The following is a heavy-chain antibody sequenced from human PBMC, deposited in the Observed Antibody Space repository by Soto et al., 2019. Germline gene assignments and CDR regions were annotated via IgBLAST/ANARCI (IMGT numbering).Heavy chain of an antibody. Sequence: GESLKISCKGSGYSFTSYWIGWVRQMPGKGLEWMGIIYPGDSDTRYSPSFQGQVTISADKSISTAYLQWSSLKASDTAMYYRARHEAGPSMLLQYYGMDVWGQGTTVTVSS. V-gene: IGHV5-51*01. J-gene: IGHJ6*02. D-gene: IGHD2-15*01. CDR1: GYSFTSYW. CDR2: IYPGDSDT. CDR3: ARHEAGPSMLLQYYGMDV.